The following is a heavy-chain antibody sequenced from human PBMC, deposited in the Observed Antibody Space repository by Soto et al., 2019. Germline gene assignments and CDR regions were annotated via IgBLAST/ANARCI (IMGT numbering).Heavy chain of an antibody. D-gene: IGHD3-22*01. Sequence: QVQLVQSGAEVKMPGASVKVSCKASGYTFTTYDINWVRQATGQGLEWMGWMNPNNGNTGYAQKVQGRVTMTMNTSISTPYMELSSLRSEDTAVYYCAKMDYHDPRASPNWFDPWGQGTLVTVSS. CDR2: MNPNNGNT. V-gene: IGHV1-8*01. CDR3: AKMDYHDPRASPNWFDP. J-gene: IGHJ5*02. CDR1: GYTFTTYD.